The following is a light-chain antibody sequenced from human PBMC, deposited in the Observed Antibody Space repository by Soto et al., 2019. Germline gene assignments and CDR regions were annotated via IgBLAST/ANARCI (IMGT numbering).Light chain of an antibody. CDR2: RAS. V-gene: IGKV3-15*01. Sequence: EIGMRRSAATLSLSPGDRATFSWMGSQSVRRNLPWYQQKPGQAPRLLIYRASIRAPGTTDRFSGSGSGTELTINISSMKSEDFAAHYRQHSNKWTKWTFGQGNQVDIK. CDR3: QHSNKWTKWT. CDR1: QSVRRN. J-gene: IGKJ1*01.